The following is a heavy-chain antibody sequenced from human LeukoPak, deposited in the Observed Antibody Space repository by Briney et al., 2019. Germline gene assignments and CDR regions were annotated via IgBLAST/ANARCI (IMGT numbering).Heavy chain of an antibody. CDR3: ARSFLSIAAAATDY. Sequence: GGSLRLSCAASGFTFSSYSMNWVRQAPGKGLEWVSSISSSSSYIYYADSVKGRFTISRDNAKNSLYLQMNSLRAEDTAVYYCARSFLSIAAAATDYWGQGTLVTVPS. J-gene: IGHJ4*02. CDR2: ISSSSSYI. CDR1: GFTFSSYS. D-gene: IGHD6-13*01. V-gene: IGHV3-21*04.